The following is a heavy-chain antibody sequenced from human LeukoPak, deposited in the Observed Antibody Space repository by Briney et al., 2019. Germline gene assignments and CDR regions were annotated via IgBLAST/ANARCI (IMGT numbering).Heavy chain of an antibody. CDR1: GITFSDHY. D-gene: IGHD6-13*01. V-gene: IGHV3-11*01. Sequence: GGSLRLSCAASGITFSDHYMSWIRQAPGKGLEWVAHISSSGSTIDYADSVRGRFAISRDNAKNSLYLQMITLSVEDTAVYYCAREVRYTSSWYVYYYFDYWGQGTLVTVSS. CDR2: ISSSGSTI. J-gene: IGHJ4*02. CDR3: AREVRYTSSWYVYYYFDY.